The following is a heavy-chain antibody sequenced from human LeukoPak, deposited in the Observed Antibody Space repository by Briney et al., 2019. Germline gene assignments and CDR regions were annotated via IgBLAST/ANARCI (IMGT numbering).Heavy chain of an antibody. CDR1: GGTFSSYA. CDR3: ARDYFDLDWLSFDY. Sequence: SVKVSCKXSGGTFSSYAISWVRQAPGQGLEWMGRIIPIFGTANYAQKFQGRVTITTDESTSTAYMELSSLRSEDTAVYYCARDYFDLDWLSFDYWGQGTLVTVSS. J-gene: IGHJ4*02. D-gene: IGHD3-9*01. V-gene: IGHV1-69*05. CDR2: IIPIFGTA.